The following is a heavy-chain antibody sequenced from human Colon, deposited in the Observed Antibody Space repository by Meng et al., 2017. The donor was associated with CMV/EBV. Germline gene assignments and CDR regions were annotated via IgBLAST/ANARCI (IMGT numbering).Heavy chain of an antibody. CDR1: GFTFSNYN. J-gene: IGHJ4*02. CDR2: ISSSSGYI. Sequence: EVILVESGGGLVKPGGSLRLSCAASGFTFSNYNINWVRQAPGKGLEWVASISSSSGYIYYADSLKGRFTISRDNAKNSAFLQVNSLRAEDTAVYYCSAQETPMIDDWGQGPLGTVGS. CDR3: SAQETPMIDD. V-gene: IGHV3-21*01. D-gene: IGHD5-18*01.